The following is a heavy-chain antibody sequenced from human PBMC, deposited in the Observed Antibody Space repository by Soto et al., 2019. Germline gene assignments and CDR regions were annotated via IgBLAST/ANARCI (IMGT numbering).Heavy chain of an antibody. D-gene: IGHD1-26*01. CDR1: GYSFTSYW. V-gene: IGHV5-51*01. Sequence: PGESLKISCKGSGYSFTSYWISWVRQMPGKGLEWMGIIYPGDSHAIYSPSFQGQVTMSADKSISTAYLQWSSLKASDTAMYYCARPYSGGPNDPFDVWGQGTMVNASS. CDR2: IYPGDSHA. CDR3: ARPYSGGPNDPFDV. J-gene: IGHJ3*01.